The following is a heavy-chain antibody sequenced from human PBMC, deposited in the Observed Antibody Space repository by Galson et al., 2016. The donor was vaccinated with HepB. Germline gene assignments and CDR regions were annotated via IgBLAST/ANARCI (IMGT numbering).Heavy chain of an antibody. CDR2: IYPGDSDT. V-gene: IGHV5-51*01. CDR3: TRRGTYYYGLDV. Sequence: QSGAEVKKPGESLKISCKTSEDSFTSHWIAWVRQMPGKGLEWMGIIYPGDSDTKYSPSFEGQVTISADKSTNTVYLQWSTLKASDTAIYYCTRRGTYYYGLDVWGPGTTVIVSS. CDR1: EDSFTSHW. J-gene: IGHJ6*02.